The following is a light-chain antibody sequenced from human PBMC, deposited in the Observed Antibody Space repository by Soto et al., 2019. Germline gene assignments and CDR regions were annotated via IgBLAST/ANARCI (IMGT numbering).Light chain of an antibody. CDR1: QSLLQSNGYTY. CDR3: MQALQTHPWT. Sequence: IVMTQSPLSLPVTPGDPASISCRSIQSLLQSNGYTYLDWYLQKSGQSPQLLIYLTSIRASGVPDRFNGSGSGTDFTLKISKVEAEDVGVYYCMQALQTHPWTFGQGTKVDI. J-gene: IGKJ1*01. V-gene: IGKV2-28*01. CDR2: LTS.